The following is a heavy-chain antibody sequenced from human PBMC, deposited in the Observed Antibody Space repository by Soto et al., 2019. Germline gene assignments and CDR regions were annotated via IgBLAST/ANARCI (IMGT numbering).Heavy chain of an antibody. D-gene: IGHD1-1*01. CDR1: GFTLNTHGMG. CDR2: IYWDDSK. V-gene: IGHV2-5*02. Sequence: QITLEESGPTLVKATQTLTLTCALSGFTLNTHGMGVAWVRQPPGKALEWLALIYWDDSKYYSPSLESRLTVTKVTSKNQVVLTMTNMDPGDTATYFCAQQYNWNFDQWGRGTLITVSS. J-gene: IGHJ4*02. CDR3: AQQYNWNFDQ.